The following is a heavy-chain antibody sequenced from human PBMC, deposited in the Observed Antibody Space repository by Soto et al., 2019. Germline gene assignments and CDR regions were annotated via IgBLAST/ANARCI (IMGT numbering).Heavy chain of an antibody. Sequence: QVQLVQSGAEVKKPGASVKVSCKASGYTFTSYGISWVRQAPGQGLEWMGWISAYNGNTNYAQKLQGRVTMTTDTSTSTAYRELRSLRSDDTAVYYCARDRYFDRPHWVAFDIWGQGTMVTVSS. CDR1: GYTFTSYG. V-gene: IGHV1-18*01. D-gene: IGHD3-9*01. CDR3: ARDRYFDRPHWVAFDI. J-gene: IGHJ3*02. CDR2: ISAYNGNT.